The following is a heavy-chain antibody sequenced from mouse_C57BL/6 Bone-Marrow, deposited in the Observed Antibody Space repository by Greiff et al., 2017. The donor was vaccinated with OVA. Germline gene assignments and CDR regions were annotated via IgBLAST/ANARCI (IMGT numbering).Heavy chain of an antibody. CDR3: ARDYGSTYWYFDV. D-gene: IGHD1-1*01. Sequence: QVQLQQSGAELVRPGTSVKVSCKASGYAFTNYLIEWVKQRPGQGLEWIGVINPGRGGTNYNEKFKGKATLTADKSSSTAYMQLSSLTSEDSAVYFCARDYGSTYWYFDVWGTGTTVTVSS. V-gene: IGHV1-54*01. J-gene: IGHJ1*03. CDR1: GYAFTNYL. CDR2: INPGRGGT.